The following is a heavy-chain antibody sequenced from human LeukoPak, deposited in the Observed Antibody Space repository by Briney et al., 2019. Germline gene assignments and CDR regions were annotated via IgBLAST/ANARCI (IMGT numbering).Heavy chain of an antibody. J-gene: IGHJ4*02. D-gene: IGHD3-9*01. CDR3: AKAGGLDYDILTGY. CDR1: GFTFSSYG. Sequence: GGSLRLSCAASGFTFSSYGMHWVRQAPGKGLEWVAVTSHDGSNKYYTDSVKGRFTISRDNSKDTLYLQMNSLRAEDTAVYYCAKAGGLDYDILTGYWGQGTLVTVSS. CDR2: TSHDGSNK. V-gene: IGHV3-30*18.